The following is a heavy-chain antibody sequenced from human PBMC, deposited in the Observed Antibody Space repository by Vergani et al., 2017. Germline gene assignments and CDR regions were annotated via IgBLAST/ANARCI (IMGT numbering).Heavy chain of an antibody. V-gene: IGHV4-30-4*01. CDR3: ASRKRREPGGD. J-gene: IGHJ4*02. CDR1: GGSISSGDYY. D-gene: IGHD1-26*01. CDR2: INHSGST. Sequence: QVQLQESGPGLVKPSQTLSLTCTVSGGSISSGDYYWSWIRQPPGKGLEWIGEINHSGSTNYNPSLKSRVTISVDTSKNQFSLKLSSVTAADTAVYYCASRKRREPGGDWGQGTLVTVSS.